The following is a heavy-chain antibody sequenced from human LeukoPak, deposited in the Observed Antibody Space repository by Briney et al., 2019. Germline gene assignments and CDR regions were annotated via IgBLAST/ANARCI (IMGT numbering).Heavy chain of an antibody. CDR3: AVIHDSSGYYDY. V-gene: IGHV3-9*01. D-gene: IGHD3-22*01. CDR2: ISWNSGSI. CDR1: GFTFDDYA. Sequence: GGSLRLSCAASGFTFDDYAVHWVRQAPGKGLEWVSGISWNSGSIGYADSVKGRFTISGDNAKNSLYLQMNSLRAEDTALYYCAVIHDSSGYYDYWGQGTLVTVSS. J-gene: IGHJ4*02.